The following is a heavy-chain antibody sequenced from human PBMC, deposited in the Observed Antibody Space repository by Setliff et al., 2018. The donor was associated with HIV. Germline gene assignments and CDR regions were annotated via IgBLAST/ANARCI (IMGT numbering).Heavy chain of an antibody. J-gene: IGHJ5*02. Sequence: ASVKVSCKASGYTFASYAMHWVRQAPGQRLEWMGWINAGNGNTKYSQKFQGRVTITRDTSASTAYMELSSLRSEDTAVYYCARGFSVYSSSDPLLNWFDPWGQGTLVTVSS. CDR3: ARGFSVYSSSDPLLNWFDP. CDR2: INAGNGNT. CDR1: GYTFASYA. V-gene: IGHV1-3*01. D-gene: IGHD6-6*01.